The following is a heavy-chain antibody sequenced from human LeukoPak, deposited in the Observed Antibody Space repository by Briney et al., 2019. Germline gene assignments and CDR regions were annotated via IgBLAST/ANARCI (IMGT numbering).Heavy chain of an antibody. V-gene: IGHV4-39*07. Sequence: PSETLSLTCTVSGGSISSSSYYWGWIRQPPGKGLEWIGSIYYSGSTYYNPSLKSRVTISVDTSKNQFSLKLSSVTAADTAVYYCARDGVHSSSSGYNWFDPWGQGTLVTVSS. CDR3: ARDGVHSSSSGYNWFDP. CDR2: IYYSGST. D-gene: IGHD6-6*01. J-gene: IGHJ5*02. CDR1: GGSISSSSYY.